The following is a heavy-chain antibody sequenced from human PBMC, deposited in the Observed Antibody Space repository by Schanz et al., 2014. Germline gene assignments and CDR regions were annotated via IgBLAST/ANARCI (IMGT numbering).Heavy chain of an antibody. CDR3: ARVHHYDPSGWGYFDY. CDR1: GFIFSNYG. Sequence: QVQLVESGGGVVQPGGSLRLSCAASGFIFSNYGMHWVRQAPGKGLEWVAVISYDGSNKYYADSVKGRFTISRDNAKNSVSLQMRRLRVEDTAVYYCARVHHYDPSGWGYFDYWGQGALVTVSS. V-gene: IGHV3-30*19. CDR2: ISYDGSNK. D-gene: IGHD3-22*01. J-gene: IGHJ4*02.